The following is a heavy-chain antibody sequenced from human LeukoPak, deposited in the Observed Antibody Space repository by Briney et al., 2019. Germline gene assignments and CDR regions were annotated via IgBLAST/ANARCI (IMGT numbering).Heavy chain of an antibody. CDR1: GFTVSSNY. V-gene: IGHV3-53*01. CDR2: IYSGGST. D-gene: IGHD4-17*01. Sequence: GGSLKLSCAASGFTVSSNYMSWVRQAPGKGLEWVSVIYSGGSTYYADSMKGRFTISRDNSKNTLYLQMNSLRAEDTAVYYCARAGDYGDCFDYWGQGTLVTVSS. J-gene: IGHJ4*02. CDR3: ARAGDYGDCFDY.